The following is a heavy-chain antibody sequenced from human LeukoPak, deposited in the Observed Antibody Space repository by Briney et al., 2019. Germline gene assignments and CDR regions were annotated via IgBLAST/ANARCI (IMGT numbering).Heavy chain of an antibody. Sequence: PGGSLRLSCAASGFTFSSFGMHWVRQAPGKGLEWVAVISYDGRNKHYADSVKGRFTISRDNSKNTLYLQMNSLRAEDTAVYYCAKDPVAIVAPEDAFEICGQGTMVTVSS. V-gene: IGHV3-30*18. J-gene: IGHJ3*02. CDR3: AKDPVAIVAPEDAFEI. CDR2: ISYDGRNK. D-gene: IGHD6-13*01. CDR1: GFTFSSFG.